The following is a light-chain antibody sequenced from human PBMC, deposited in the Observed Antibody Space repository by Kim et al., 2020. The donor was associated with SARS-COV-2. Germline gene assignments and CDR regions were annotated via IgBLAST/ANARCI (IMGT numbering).Light chain of an antibody. J-gene: IGLJ2*01. CDR1: SSDVGGYNY. V-gene: IGLV2-14*03. CDR3: SSYTSSYVV. CDR2: DVS. Sequence: PGHAITISCTGTSSDVGGYNYVSWYQQHPGKAPKLIIYDVSNRPSGVSNRFSGSKSGNTASLTISGLQAEDEADYYCSSYTSSYVVFGGGTKLTVL.